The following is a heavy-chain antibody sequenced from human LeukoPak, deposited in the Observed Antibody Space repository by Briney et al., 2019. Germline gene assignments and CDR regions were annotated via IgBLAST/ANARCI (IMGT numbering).Heavy chain of an antibody. Sequence: SETLSLTCTVSGGSINSGSYYWSWIRQPAGKGLEWIGRIYTSGSTNYNPSLKSRVTISVDTSKNQFSLKLSSVTAADTAVYYCARDQDSSSWTPFDYWGQGTLVTVSS. CDR2: IYTSGST. J-gene: IGHJ4*02. D-gene: IGHD6-13*01. CDR1: GGSINSGSYY. V-gene: IGHV4-61*02. CDR3: ARDQDSSSWTPFDY.